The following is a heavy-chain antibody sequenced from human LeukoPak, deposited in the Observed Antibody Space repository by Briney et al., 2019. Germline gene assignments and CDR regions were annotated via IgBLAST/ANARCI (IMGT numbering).Heavy chain of an antibody. J-gene: IGHJ5*02. CDR2: INHNGNVN. V-gene: IGHV3-7*03. D-gene: IGHD4-11*01. CDR3: ARPRHSNYVWFDP. CDR1: GFTFSSYW. Sequence: GGSLRLSCAASGFTFSSYWMNWARQAPGKGLEWVASINHNGNVNYYVDSVKGRFTISRDNAKNSLYLQMSNLRAEDTAVYFCARPRHSNYVWFDPWGQGTLVTVSS.